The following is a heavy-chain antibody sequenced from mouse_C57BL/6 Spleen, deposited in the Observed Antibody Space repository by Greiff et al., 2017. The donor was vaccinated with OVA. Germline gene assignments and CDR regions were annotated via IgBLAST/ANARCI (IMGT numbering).Heavy chain of an antibody. V-gene: IGHV1-61*01. CDR2: IYPSDSET. CDR3: ARPLYGGCAY. D-gene: IGHD1-2*01. J-gene: IGHJ3*01. CDR1: GYTFTSYW. Sequence: QVQLQQPGAELVRPGSSVKLSCKASGYTFTSYWMDWVKQRPGQGLEWIGNIYPSDSETHYNQKFKDKATLTVDKSSSTAYMQLSSLTSEDSAVYYCARPLYGGCAYWGQGTLVTVSA.